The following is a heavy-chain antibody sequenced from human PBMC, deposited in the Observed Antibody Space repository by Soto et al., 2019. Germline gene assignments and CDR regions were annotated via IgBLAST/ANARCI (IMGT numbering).Heavy chain of an antibody. CDR3: ARIVPAAPYYYYGMDV. D-gene: IGHD2-2*01. J-gene: IGHJ6*02. CDR1: GGSFSGYY. Sequence: SETLSLTCAVYGGSFSGYYWSWIRQPPGKGLEWIGEINHSGSTNYNPSLKSRVTISVDTSKNQFSLKLSSVTAADTAVYYCARIVPAAPYYYYGMDVWGQGTTVT. V-gene: IGHV4-34*01. CDR2: INHSGST.